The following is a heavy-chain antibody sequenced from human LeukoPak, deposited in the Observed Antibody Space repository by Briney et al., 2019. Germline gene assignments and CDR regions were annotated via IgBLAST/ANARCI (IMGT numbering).Heavy chain of an antibody. Sequence: SGPTPVNPTQTLTLTCTFSGFSLSTSGVGVGWFRQPPGKALEWLTLIYWNDDKRYSPSLKSRLTITKDTSRNQVVLTMTNMDPVDTATYYCAHTGVAGTDWIVPYFDYWGQGTLVTVSS. V-gene: IGHV2-5*01. CDR1: GFSLSTSGVG. CDR3: AHTGVAGTDWIVPYFDY. CDR2: IYWNDDK. D-gene: IGHD6-19*01. J-gene: IGHJ4*02.